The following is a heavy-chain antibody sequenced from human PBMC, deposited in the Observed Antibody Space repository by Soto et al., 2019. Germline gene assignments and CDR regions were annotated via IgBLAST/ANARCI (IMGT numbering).Heavy chain of an antibody. CDR3: ARVVGSSGWYYGSFDI. D-gene: IGHD6-19*01. V-gene: IGHV4-34*01. CDR2: INQSGST. Sequence: SETLSLPCAVYGGSFSGSYWNWIRQPPGKGLEWIGEINQSGSTNYNPSIKSRVTISVDTSKNQFSLKLSSVTAADSAVYYCARVVGSSGWYYGSFDIWGPGTMVTVSS. CDR1: GGSFSGSY. J-gene: IGHJ3*02.